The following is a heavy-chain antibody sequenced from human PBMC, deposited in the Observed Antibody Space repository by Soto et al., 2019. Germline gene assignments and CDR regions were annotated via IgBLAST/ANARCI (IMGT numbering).Heavy chain of an antibody. D-gene: IGHD1-20*01. Sequence: QVQLVQSGSEVKKPGSSVRVSCKASGGTLRSQAINWVRQAPGQGLEWMGGIIPIFGSPNYAQKFQGRGTMTADESSITAYMELSSLRSADTAVYYCAGTVEITYYHGMDVWGQGTTVTVSS. CDR1: GGTLRSQA. J-gene: IGHJ6*02. V-gene: IGHV1-69*01. CDR2: IIPIFGSP. CDR3: AGTVEITYYHGMDV.